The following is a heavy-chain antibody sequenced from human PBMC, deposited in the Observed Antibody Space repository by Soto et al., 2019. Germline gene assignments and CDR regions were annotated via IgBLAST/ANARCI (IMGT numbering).Heavy chain of an antibody. D-gene: IGHD6-13*01. V-gene: IGHV4-31*03. CDR2: IYYSGST. CDR3: ARDRGGHSSSWVGDGCQH. CDR1: GGSISSGGYY. Sequence: QVQLQESGPGLVKPSQTLSLTCTVSGGSISSGGYYWSWIRQHPGKGLEWIGYIYYSGSTYYNPSLKSRVTISVDTSKNQFSLKLSSVTAADTAVYYCARDRGGHSSSWVGDGCQHWGQGTLVTVSS. J-gene: IGHJ1*01.